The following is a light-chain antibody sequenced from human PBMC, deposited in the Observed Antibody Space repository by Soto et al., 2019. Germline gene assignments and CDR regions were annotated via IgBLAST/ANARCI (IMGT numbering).Light chain of an antibody. CDR1: SSDVGSYNL. V-gene: IGLV2-23*02. CDR2: EVS. Sequence: QSALTQPASVSGSPGQSITISCTGTSSDVGSYNLVSWYQQHPGKAPKLMIYEVSKRPSGVSNRFSGSKSGNTASLTISGLQAEDEADYYCCSYAGIKNVFGTGTKLTVL. J-gene: IGLJ1*01. CDR3: CSYAGIKNV.